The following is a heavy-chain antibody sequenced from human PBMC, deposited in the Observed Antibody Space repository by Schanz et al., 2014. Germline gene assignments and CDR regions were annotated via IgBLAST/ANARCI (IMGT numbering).Heavy chain of an antibody. CDR1: EYSFTSSS. J-gene: IGHJ5*02. V-gene: IGHV1-3*04. D-gene: IGHD3-9*01. CDR3: AKAEDDSVTDSYSRLDP. CDR2: INTGSGDT. Sequence: QVHLVQSGAEVKRPGASVKVSCKASEYSFTSSSMHWVRQAPGQRLEWMGWINTGSGDTKYSQNFQGRVTITRDTSASTAYMELSSLRSDDTAVYYCAKAEDDSVTDSYSRLDPWGQGTLVTVSS.